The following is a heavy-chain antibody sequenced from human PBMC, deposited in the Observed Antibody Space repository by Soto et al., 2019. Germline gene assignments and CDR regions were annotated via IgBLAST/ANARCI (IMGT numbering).Heavy chain of an antibody. CDR1: GFTFSSYA. J-gene: IGHJ4*02. CDR3: AKGHYDYIWGSTYYFDY. CDR2: ISGSGGST. Sequence: GGSLRLSCAASGFTFSSYAMSWVRQAPGKGLEWVSAISGSGGSTYYADSVKGRFTISRDNSKNTLYLQMNSLRAEDTAVYYCAKGHYDYIWGSTYYFDYWGQGTLVTVSS. D-gene: IGHD3-16*01. V-gene: IGHV3-23*01.